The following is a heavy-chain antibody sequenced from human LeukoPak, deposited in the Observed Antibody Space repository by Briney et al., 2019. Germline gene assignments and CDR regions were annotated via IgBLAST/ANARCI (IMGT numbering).Heavy chain of an antibody. CDR3: AREGGSTTYDFDY. D-gene: IGHD1-26*01. Sequence: SETLCLTCTVSGGSISSYYWSWIRQPAGKGLEWIGRIYTSGSTNYNPSLKSRVTISVDKSKNQFSLKLSSVTAADTAVYYCAREGGSTTYDFDYWGQGTLVTVSS. V-gene: IGHV4-4*07. CDR2: IYTSGST. CDR1: GGSISSYY. J-gene: IGHJ4*02.